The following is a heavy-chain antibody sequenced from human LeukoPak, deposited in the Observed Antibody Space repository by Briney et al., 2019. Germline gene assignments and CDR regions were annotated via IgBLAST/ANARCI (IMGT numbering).Heavy chain of an antibody. D-gene: IGHD3-22*01. CDR1: GFTFSTYA. V-gene: IGHV3-23*01. CDR3: ASVYYYDSSGYYGDYYYYGMDV. Sequence: PGGSLRLSCAASGFTFSTYAMSWVRQAPGKGLEWVSTISDSGANTYYADSVKGRFTISRDNSKNTLYLQMNSLRAEDTAVYYCASVYYYDSSGYYGDYYYYGMDVWGQGTTVTVSS. CDR2: ISDSGANT. J-gene: IGHJ6*02.